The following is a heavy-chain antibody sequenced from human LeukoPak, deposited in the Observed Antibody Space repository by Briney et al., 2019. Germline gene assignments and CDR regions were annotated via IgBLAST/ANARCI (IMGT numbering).Heavy chain of an antibody. CDR1: GGSISSGSYY. D-gene: IGHD3-3*01. J-gene: IGHJ4*02. CDR3: AREGGRGHYDFWSGPLPYYFDY. CDR2: IYTRGST. Sequence: PSQTLSLTCTVSGGSISSGSYYWSWIRQPAGKGLEWIGRIYTRGSTNYNPSLKSRVTISVDTSKNQFSLKLSSVTAADTAVYYCAREGGRGHYDFWSGPLPYYFDYWGQGTLVTVS. V-gene: IGHV4-61*02.